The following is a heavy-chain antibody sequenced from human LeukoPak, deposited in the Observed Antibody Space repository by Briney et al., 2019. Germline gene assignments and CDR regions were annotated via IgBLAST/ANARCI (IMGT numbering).Heavy chain of an antibody. J-gene: IGHJ4*02. D-gene: IGHD2-15*01. CDR3: AKDIGGGLLEY. CDR1: GFSFGANS. V-gene: IGHV3-43*02. Sequence: PGGSLRLSCAASGFSFGANSMHWARQVPGKGLEWVSLINGDGNTYYAASVNGRFTASRDNSKNSLYLQMSSLRPEDGALYYCAKDIGGGLLEYWGQGTLVTVSS. CDR2: INGDGNT.